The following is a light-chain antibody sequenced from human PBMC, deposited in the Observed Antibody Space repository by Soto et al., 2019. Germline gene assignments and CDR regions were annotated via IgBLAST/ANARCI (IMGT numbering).Light chain of an antibody. CDR1: QSVGSN. CDR2: GAS. CDR3: QQHNYWPS. Sequence: EIVMTQSPVTLSVSPGERATLSCRASQSVGSNLAWYQQKPGQAPRLLLYGASTRATGIPGRFSGSGSGTEFTLTIASLQSEYVAVYYCQQHNYWPSFRRGTKLEFK. V-gene: IGKV3-15*01. J-gene: IGKJ2*01.